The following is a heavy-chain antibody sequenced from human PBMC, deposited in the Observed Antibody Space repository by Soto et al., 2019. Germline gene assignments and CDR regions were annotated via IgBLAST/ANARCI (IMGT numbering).Heavy chain of an antibody. V-gene: IGHV1-69*13. CDR3: ARFRGRYYYYGMDV. J-gene: IGHJ6*02. Sequence: SVKVSCKASGGTFSSYAISWVRQAPGQGLEWMGGIIPIFGTANYAQKFQGRVTITADESTSTAYMELSSLRSEDAAVYYCARFRGRYYYYGMDVWGQGTTVTVSS. CDR2: IIPIFGTA. D-gene: IGHD1-26*01. CDR1: GGTFSSYA.